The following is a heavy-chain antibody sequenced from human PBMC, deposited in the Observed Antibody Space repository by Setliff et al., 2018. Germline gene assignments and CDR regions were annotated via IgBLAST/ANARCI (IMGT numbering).Heavy chain of an antibody. CDR1: GGSISSGSYY. J-gene: IGHJ6*02. V-gene: IGHV4-61*09. Sequence: SETQSLTCTVSGGSISSGSYYWNWIRQPAEKGLEWIGHIQTIGSTNYNPSLRSRVTISVDTSKNQFSLKLSSVTAADTAVYYCARVAQYSSSSFYYYYYGMDVWGQGTTVTVSS. D-gene: IGHD6-6*01. CDR2: IQTIGST. CDR3: ARVAQYSSSSFYYYYYGMDV.